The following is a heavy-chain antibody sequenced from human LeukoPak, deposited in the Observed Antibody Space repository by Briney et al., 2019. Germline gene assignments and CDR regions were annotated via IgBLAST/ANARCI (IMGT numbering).Heavy chain of an antibody. D-gene: IGHD3-9*01. CDR3: ARDLSTGFYDY. CDR2: IYYSGST. V-gene: IGHV4-61*08. J-gene: IGHJ4*02. Sequence: SETLSLTCTVSGGSISSGGYYWSWIRQPPGKGLEWIGYIYYSGSTNYNPSLKSRVTISVDTSKNQFSLKLSSVTAADTAVYYCARDLSTGFYDYWGQGTLVTVSS. CDR1: GGSISSGGYY.